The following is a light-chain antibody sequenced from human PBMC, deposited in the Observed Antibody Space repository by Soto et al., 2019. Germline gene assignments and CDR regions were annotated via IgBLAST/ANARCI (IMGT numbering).Light chain of an antibody. CDR2: AAY. CDR1: RDISNF. CDR3: QRYNSRPPWE. V-gene: IGKV1-27*01. J-gene: IGKJ1*01. Sequence: DIQMTQFPSSLSASVGDRVTVTCRASRDISNFLAWYQQKPGEVPHLLIYAAYTLDSGVPSRFSGSASWTDFTLTIASLLPEDVAPYYGQRYNSRPPWEFGQGTTVEI.